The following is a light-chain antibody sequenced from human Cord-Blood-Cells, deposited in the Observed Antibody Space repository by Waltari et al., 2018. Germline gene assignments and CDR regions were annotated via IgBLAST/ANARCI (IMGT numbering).Light chain of an antibody. CDR3: QQYNNWPPWT. J-gene: IGKJ1*01. CDR2: GAS. V-gene: IGKV3-15*01. Sequence: EIVMTQSPATLSVSPGERATLSCRASQSVSSNLAWYQQKLGQAPRLLIYGASTRATGIPARFRGSGSGTEFTLTISSLQSEDFAVYYCQQYNNWPPWTFGQGTKVEIK. CDR1: QSVSSN.